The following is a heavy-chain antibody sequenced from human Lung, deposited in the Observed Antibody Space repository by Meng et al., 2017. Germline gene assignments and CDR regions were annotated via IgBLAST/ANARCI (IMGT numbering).Heavy chain of an antibody. CDR2: ISYDGSNK. CDR3: ATGRTEFYYYDMGV. D-gene: IGHD3-10*01. J-gene: IGHJ6*02. CDR1: GFSFSNYA. V-gene: IGHV3-30*01. Sequence: GESLKISCAASGFSFSNYAMHWVRQAPGKGLEWVAIISYDGSNKYYADSVKGRFTISRDSYKNTLYLQMDSLRVEDTAVYYCATGRTEFYYYDMGVWGQGTTVTVSS.